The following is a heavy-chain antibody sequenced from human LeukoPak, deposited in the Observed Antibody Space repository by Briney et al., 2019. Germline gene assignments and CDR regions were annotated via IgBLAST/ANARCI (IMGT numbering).Heavy chain of an antibody. CDR3: ARGRGSSARLGYSYYYIDV. V-gene: IGHV7-4-1*02. D-gene: IGHD1-26*01. CDR2: INTNTGNP. J-gene: IGHJ6*03. CDR1: GYTFTSYG. Sequence: AASVKVSCKASGYTFTSYGINWVRQAPGQGLEWMGWINTNTGNPTYTQGFTGRFVFSLETSVSTAYLQISSLKAEDTAVYYCARGRGSSARLGYSYYYIDVWGKGTTVTVSS.